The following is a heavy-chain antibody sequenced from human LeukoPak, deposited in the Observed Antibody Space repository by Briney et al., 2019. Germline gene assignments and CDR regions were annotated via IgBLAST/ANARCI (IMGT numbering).Heavy chain of an antibody. Sequence: PGGSLRLSCAASGFTFSSYSMNWVRQAPGKGLEWVSSISSSSSYIYYADSLKGRFTISRDNAKNSLYLQMNSLRAEDTAVYYCARTVTAGIYRGGYYFDYWGQGALVTVSS. CDR3: ARTVTAGIYRGGYYFDY. D-gene: IGHD6-13*01. CDR2: ISSSSSYI. J-gene: IGHJ4*02. V-gene: IGHV3-21*01. CDR1: GFTFSSYS.